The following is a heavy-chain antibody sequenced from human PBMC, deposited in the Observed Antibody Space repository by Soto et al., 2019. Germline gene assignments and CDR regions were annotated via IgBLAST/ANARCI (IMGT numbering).Heavy chain of an antibody. Sequence: QVQLQQWGAGLLKPSETLSLTCAVYGGSFSGYYWSWIRQPPGKGLEWIGEINHSGSTNYNPSLKSRVTISGDTSKNQFSLKLSSVTAADPAVYYCARAGGYYDILTGYYRPTKNFDYWGQGTLVTVSS. CDR2: INHSGST. CDR3: ARAGGYYDILTGYYRPTKNFDY. V-gene: IGHV4-34*01. D-gene: IGHD3-9*01. CDR1: GGSFSGYY. J-gene: IGHJ4*02.